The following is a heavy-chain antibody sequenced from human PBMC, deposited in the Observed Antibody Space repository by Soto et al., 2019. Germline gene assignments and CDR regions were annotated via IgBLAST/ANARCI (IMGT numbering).Heavy chain of an antibody. Sequence: EVQLLESGGGLVQPGGSLRLSCAASGFTFSNYAMSWVRQSPGKGLEWVSAIPGSGGSTYYAGSVRGRFTISRDNSENTLYLQMNSLRVEDTAVYYCAKIGSSSSVSLPLVLLDYWGQGALVTVSS. CDR3: AKIGSSSSVSLPLVLLDY. D-gene: IGHD6-6*01. CDR1: GFTFSNYA. J-gene: IGHJ4*02. V-gene: IGHV3-23*01. CDR2: IPGSGGST.